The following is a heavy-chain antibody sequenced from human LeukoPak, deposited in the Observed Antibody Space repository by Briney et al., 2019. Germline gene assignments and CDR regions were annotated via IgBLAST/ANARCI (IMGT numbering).Heavy chain of an antibody. D-gene: IGHD3-22*01. CDR3: ARVPYYYDSSGYYSDY. J-gene: IGHJ4*02. V-gene: IGHV1-69*01. CDR1: GGTFSSYA. Sequence: SVKVSCKASGGTFSSYAISWVRQAPGQGLEWMGGIIPIFGTANYAQKFQGRVTITADESTSTAYMELSSLRPEDTAVYYCARVPYYYDSSGYYSDYWGQGTLVTVSS. CDR2: IIPIFGTA.